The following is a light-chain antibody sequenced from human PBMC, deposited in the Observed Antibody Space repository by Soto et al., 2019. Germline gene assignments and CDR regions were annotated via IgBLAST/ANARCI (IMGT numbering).Light chain of an antibody. CDR2: GTS. CDR3: QQYGDWPLT. J-gene: IGKJ4*01. CDR1: QSVRSSY. Sequence: EIVLTQSPGTLSLSPGERATLSCRASQSVRSSYLAWYQQKPGQAPRLLIYGTSSRATGIPDRFSGSGSGTDFTLTISRLEPEDFAVYYCQQYGDWPLTFGGGTKVEFK. V-gene: IGKV3-20*01.